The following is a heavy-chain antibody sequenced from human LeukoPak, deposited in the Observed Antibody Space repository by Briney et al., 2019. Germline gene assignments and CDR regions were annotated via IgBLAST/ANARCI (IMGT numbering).Heavy chain of an antibody. J-gene: IGHJ4*02. Sequence: SETLSLTCAVYGGSFSGYYWSWIRQPPGKGLEWIGEINHSGSTNYNPSLKSRVTISVDTSKNQFSLKLSSVTAADTAVYYCAFRDYGDYVVFDYWGQGTLVTVSS. CDR1: GGSFSGYY. CDR2: INHSGST. V-gene: IGHV4-34*01. D-gene: IGHD4-17*01. CDR3: AFRDYGDYVVFDY.